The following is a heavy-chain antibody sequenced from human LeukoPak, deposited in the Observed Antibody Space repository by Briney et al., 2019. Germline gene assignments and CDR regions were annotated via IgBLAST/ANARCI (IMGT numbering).Heavy chain of an antibody. Sequence: GGSLRLSCAASEFTFSIYAMSWVRQAPGKGLEWVSAISGSGVSTYYADSVKGRFTISRGNSKDTLYLQMSNLRAEDTAVYYCAKYTPANYYGSGSIFDYWGQGTTVTVSS. CDR1: EFTFSIYA. D-gene: IGHD3-10*01. CDR3: AKYTPANYYGSGSIFDY. J-gene: IGHJ4*03. CDR2: ISGSGVST. V-gene: IGHV3-23*01.